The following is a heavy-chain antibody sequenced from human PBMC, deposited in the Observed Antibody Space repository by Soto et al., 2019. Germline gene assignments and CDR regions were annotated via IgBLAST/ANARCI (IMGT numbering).Heavy chain of an antibody. CDR2: INPSGGST. CDR1: GYTFTTYS. CDR3: ARVIGAAAV. D-gene: IGHD6-13*01. Sequence: ASVKVSCKASGYTFTTYSIHWVRQVPGQGLEWMGLINPSGGSTSYAQKFQGRITMTRDTSTSTVYMELSSLRSEDTAMYYCARVIGAAAVWGQGTMVTVSS. J-gene: IGHJ3*01. V-gene: IGHV1-46*03.